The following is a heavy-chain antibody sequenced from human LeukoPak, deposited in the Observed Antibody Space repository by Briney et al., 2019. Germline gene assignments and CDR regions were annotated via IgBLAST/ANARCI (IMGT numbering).Heavy chain of an antibody. Sequence: GESLKISCKGSGYSFTSYCIGWVRQMPGKGLEWMGIIYPGDSDTRYSPSFQGQVTISADKSISTAYLQWSSLKASDTAMYYCARPYRHYDFWSGYDYWGQGTLVTVSS. J-gene: IGHJ4*02. D-gene: IGHD3-3*01. CDR1: GYSFTSYC. V-gene: IGHV5-51*01. CDR2: IYPGDSDT. CDR3: ARPYRHYDFWSGYDY.